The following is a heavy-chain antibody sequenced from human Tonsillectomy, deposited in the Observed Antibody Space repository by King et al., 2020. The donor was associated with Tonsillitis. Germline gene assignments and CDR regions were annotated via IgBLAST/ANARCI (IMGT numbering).Heavy chain of an antibody. V-gene: IGHV3-21*01. Sequence: EVQLVESGGGLVKPGGSLRLSCAASGFTFSGYSMNWVRQAPGKGLEWVSSISSGSSYIYFADSLKGRFTISRDNTKNSLYLQMSSLRAEDTAVYYCAREVTGADSPAGAPHDFDYWGQGTLVTVSS. D-gene: IGHD2-8*02. CDR2: ISSGSSYI. J-gene: IGHJ4*02. CDR3: AREVTGADSPAGAPHDFDY. CDR1: GFTFSGYS.